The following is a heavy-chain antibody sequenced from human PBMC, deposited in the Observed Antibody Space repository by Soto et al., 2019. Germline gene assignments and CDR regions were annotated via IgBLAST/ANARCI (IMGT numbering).Heavy chain of an antibody. CDR3: AGEKVGTTGIDF. CDR1: GYTFTGYD. CDR2: MNPNSGNT. D-gene: IGHD1-26*01. J-gene: IGHJ4*02. Sequence: QAQLVQSGAEVKKPGASVKVSCKASGYTFTGYDINWVRQATGQGREWMGWMNPNSGNTGYAQNFQGRVTMTRDNSRATAYMELTSLRDDDSAVYYCAGEKVGTTGIDFWGQGTLVTVSS. V-gene: IGHV1-8*01.